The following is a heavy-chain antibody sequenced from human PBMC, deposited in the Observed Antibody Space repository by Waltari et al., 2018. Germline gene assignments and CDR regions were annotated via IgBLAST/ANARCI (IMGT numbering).Heavy chain of an antibody. CDR3: ALDTGALWMDV. V-gene: IGHV1-46*01. CDR2: INPSGGST. D-gene: IGHD2-21*01. J-gene: IGHJ6*02. CDR1: EYTFTSSY. Sequence: QVQLVQSGAEVKKPGASVKISCKPSEYTFTSSYIHWVRQAPGQGLEWMGIINPSGGSTIYAQKFQGRVTMTRDTSTSTVYMELSSLRSEDTAVYYCALDTGALWMDVWGQGTTVTVSS.